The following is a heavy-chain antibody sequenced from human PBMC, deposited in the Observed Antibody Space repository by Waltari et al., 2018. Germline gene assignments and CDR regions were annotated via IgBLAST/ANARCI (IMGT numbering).Heavy chain of an antibody. CDR2: INAAKGNT. CDR1: GYRFNSYA. D-gene: IGHD6-19*01. J-gene: IGHJ3*02. CDR3: ARDRSGIAVAGIHGFDI. Sequence: QVQLVQSGAEVKKPGASVKVSCKASGYRFNSYAMHWVRQAPGQRLEWMGWINAAKGNTKYSQKFQGRVTITRDTSASTAYMELSSLRSEDTAVYYCARDRSGIAVAGIHGFDIWGQGTMVTVSS. V-gene: IGHV1-3*01.